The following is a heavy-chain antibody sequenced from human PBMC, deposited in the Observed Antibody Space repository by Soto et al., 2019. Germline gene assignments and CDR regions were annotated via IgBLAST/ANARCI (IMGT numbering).Heavy chain of an antibody. D-gene: IGHD6-19*01. J-gene: IGHJ6*02. CDR1: GGTFSSYT. V-gene: IGHV1-69*02. CDR2: IIPILGIA. CDR3: ARAVLRYYYGMDV. Sequence: QVQLVQSGAEVKKPGSSVKVSCKASGGTFSSYTISWVRQAPGQGLEWMGRIIPILGIANYAQKFQGRVTITADKSTSTAYMELSSLRSEDTAVYYCARAVLRYYYGMDVWGQGTTVTVSS.